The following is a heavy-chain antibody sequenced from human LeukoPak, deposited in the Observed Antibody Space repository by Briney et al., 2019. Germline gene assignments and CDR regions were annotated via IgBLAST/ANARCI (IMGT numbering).Heavy chain of an antibody. CDR3: ARTNYYGSSGYVSVE. CDR1: GGSISSYD. V-gene: IGHV4-4*07. Sequence: PSETLSLTCSVSGGSISSYDWMWVRQPAGKEVEWIGRIYSTGSTSYNPSLQSQVTMSEDTSKSQVSLRLSSVTAADTAVYYCARTNYYGSSGYVSVEWSQGTLVTVSS. D-gene: IGHD3-22*01. J-gene: IGHJ4*02. CDR2: IYSTGST.